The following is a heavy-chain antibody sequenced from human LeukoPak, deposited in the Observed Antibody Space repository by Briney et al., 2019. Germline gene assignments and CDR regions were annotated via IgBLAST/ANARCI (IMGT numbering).Heavy chain of an antibody. CDR2: ISGSGGST. CDR1: GITLSNYG. Sequence: GGSLRLSCAVSGITLSNYGMSWVRQAPGKGLEWVAGISGSGGSTNYADSVKGWFTISRDNPKNTLYLQMNSLRPEDTAVYFCAKRGVVIRVILVGFHKEAYYFDSWGQGVLVTVSS. CDR3: AKRGVVIRVILVGFHKEAYYFDS. J-gene: IGHJ4*02. V-gene: IGHV3-23*01. D-gene: IGHD3-22*01.